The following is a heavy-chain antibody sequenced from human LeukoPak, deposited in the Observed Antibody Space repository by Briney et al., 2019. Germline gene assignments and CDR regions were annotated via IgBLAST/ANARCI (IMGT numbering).Heavy chain of an antibody. Sequence: SVKVSCKASGGTFSSYAISWVRQAPGQGLEWMGGIIPIFGTANYAQKFQGRVTITTDESTSTAYMELSSLRSEDMAVYYCARGYYDSSGRLGRAFDIWGQGTMVTVSS. J-gene: IGHJ3*02. CDR3: ARGYYDSSGRLGRAFDI. CDR1: GGTFSSYA. V-gene: IGHV1-69*05. CDR2: IIPIFGTA. D-gene: IGHD3-22*01.